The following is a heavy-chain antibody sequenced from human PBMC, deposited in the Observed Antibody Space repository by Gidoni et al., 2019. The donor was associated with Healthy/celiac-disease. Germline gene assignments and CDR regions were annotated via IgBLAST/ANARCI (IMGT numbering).Heavy chain of an antibody. Sequence: EVQLVESGGGLVQPGGSLRLSCAASGFTFSSYSMNWVRQAPGKGLEWVSYISSSSSTIYYADSVKGRFTISRDNAKNSLYLQMNSLRAEDTAVYYCASLQWFGELPEYFDYWGQGTLVTVSS. V-gene: IGHV3-48*01. CDR2: ISSSSSTI. D-gene: IGHD3-10*01. CDR1: GFTFSSYS. J-gene: IGHJ4*02. CDR3: ASLQWFGELPEYFDY.